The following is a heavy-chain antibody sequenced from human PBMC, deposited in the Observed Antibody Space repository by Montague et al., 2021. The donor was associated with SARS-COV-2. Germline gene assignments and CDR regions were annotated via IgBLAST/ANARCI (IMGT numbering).Heavy chain of an antibody. CDR2: ISTSGSS. D-gene: IGHD6-19*01. Sequence: TLSLTCSVSGASRRSANDDWTWIRQPAGKGGEWIGHISTSGSSSYKHTLKSRVTIILDTSKQQCSLELTSVTAADTAVYYCARDRRGMAMAGRAYYYYYMDVWGKGTTVTVSS. J-gene: IGHJ6*03. CDR1: GASRRSANDD. V-gene: IGHV4-61*09. CDR3: ARDRRGMAMAGRAYYYYYMDV.